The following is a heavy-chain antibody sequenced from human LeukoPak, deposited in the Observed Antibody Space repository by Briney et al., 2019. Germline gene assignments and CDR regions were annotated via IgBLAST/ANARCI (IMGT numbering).Heavy chain of an antibody. D-gene: IGHD3-9*01. CDR1: GFTFSSYS. Sequence: PGGSLRFSCAASGFTFSSYSMNWVRQAPGKGLEWVSYISSSSSTIYYADSVKGRFTISRDNAKNSLYLQMNSLRAEDTAVYYCARDPYYDILTGYYYTFDYWGQGTLVTVSS. V-gene: IGHV3-48*04. J-gene: IGHJ4*02. CDR3: ARDPYYDILTGYYYTFDY. CDR2: ISSSSSTI.